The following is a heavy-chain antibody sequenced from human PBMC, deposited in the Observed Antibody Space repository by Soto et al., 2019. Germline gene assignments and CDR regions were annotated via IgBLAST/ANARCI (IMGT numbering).Heavy chain of an antibody. Sequence: ASETLSLTCTVSGGSISSSSYYWGWIRQPPGKGLEWIGSIYYSGSTYYNPSLKSRVTISVDTSKNQFSLKLSSVTAADTAVYYCARQFGGWGSGYQPGFDPWGQGTLVTVSS. V-gene: IGHV4-39*01. CDR3: ARQFGGWGSGYQPGFDP. CDR1: GGSISSSSYY. J-gene: IGHJ5*02. D-gene: IGHD3-3*01. CDR2: IYYSGST.